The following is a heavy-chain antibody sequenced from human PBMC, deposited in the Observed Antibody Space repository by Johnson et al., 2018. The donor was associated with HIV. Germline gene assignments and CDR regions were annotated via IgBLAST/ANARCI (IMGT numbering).Heavy chain of an antibody. J-gene: IGHJ3*02. CDR3: ARVIGYDSSGKAFDI. V-gene: IGHV3-66*01. Sequence: MQLVESGGGLVQPGGSLRLSCAVSGFSVSYNYMSWVRQAPGKGLEWVSVIYSGGSTYYADSVKGRFTISRDNAKNSLYVQMNSLRAEDTALYHCARVIGYDSSGKAFDIWGQGTMVTVSS. CDR1: GFSVSYNY. D-gene: IGHD3-22*01. CDR2: IYSGGST.